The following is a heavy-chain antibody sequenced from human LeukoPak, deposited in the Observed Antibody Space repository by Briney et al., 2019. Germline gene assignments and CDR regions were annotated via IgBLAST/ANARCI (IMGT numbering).Heavy chain of an antibody. Sequence: SETLSLTGAVYGGSFSGYYWSWIRQPPGKGLEWIGEINHSGSTNYNPSLKSRTTISVDTSKNQFSLKLSSVTAADTAVYYCARGHRRLDPWGQGTLVTVSS. V-gene: IGHV4-34*01. CDR3: ARGHRRLDP. CDR1: GGSFSGYY. CDR2: INHSGST. J-gene: IGHJ5*02.